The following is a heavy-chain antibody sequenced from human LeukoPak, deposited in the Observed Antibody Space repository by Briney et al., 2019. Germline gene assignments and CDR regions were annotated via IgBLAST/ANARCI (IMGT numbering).Heavy chain of an antibody. J-gene: IGHJ4*02. V-gene: IGHV1-58*02. CDR3: AAETGDRLRVDY. CDR2: IVVGSGNT. Sequence: ASVKVSCXASGFTFTSSAMQWVRLARGQRLEWIGWIVVGSGNTNYAQKFQERVTITRDMSTSTAYMELSSLRSEDTAVYYCAAETGDRLRVDYWGQGTLVTVSS. CDR1: GFTFTSSA. D-gene: IGHD7-27*01.